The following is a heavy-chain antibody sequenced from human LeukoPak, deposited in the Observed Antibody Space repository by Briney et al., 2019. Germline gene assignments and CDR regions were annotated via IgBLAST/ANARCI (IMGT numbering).Heavy chain of an antibody. CDR2: IYYSGST. D-gene: IGHD1-26*01. V-gene: IGHV4-59*01. CDR1: GGSISSYY. Sequence: SETLSLTCTVSGGSISSYYWSWIRQPPGKGLEWIGYIYYSGSTNYNPSLKSRVTISVDTSKNQFSLKLSSVTAADTAVYYCARGEVENWFDPWGQGTLVTVSS. J-gene: IGHJ5*02. CDR3: ARGEVENWFDP.